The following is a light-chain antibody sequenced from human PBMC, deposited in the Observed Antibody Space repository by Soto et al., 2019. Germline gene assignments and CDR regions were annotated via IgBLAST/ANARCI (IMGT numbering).Light chain of an antibody. V-gene: IGKV1-27*01. J-gene: IGKJ5*01. CDR3: QQYYSTPT. Sequence: DIQMTQSPSSLSASVGDRVTMTCRASQSISSYLKWYQQKPGQPPKVLIYWASTRESGVPDRFSGSGSGTDFTLTISSLQAEDVAVYYCQQYYSTPTFGQGTRLEIK. CDR1: QSISSY. CDR2: WAS.